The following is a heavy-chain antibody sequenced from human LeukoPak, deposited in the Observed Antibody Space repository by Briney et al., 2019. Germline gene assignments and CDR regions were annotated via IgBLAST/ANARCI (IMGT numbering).Heavy chain of an antibody. CDR1: GFTFGDYA. D-gene: IGHD5-18*01. CDR2: IRSKAYGGTT. Sequence: GGSLRLSCTASGFTFGDYAMSWFRQAPGKGLEWVGFIRSKAYGGTTEYAASVKGRFTISRDDSKSIAYLQMNSLKTEDTAVYYCTRAKNSYGPENWFDPWGQGTLVTVSS. CDR3: TRAKNSYGPENWFDP. J-gene: IGHJ5*02. V-gene: IGHV3-49*03.